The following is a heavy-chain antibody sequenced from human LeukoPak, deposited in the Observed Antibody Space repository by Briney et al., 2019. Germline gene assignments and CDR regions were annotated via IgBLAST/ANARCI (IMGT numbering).Heavy chain of an antibody. Sequence: GGSLRLSCAASGFTFSDYYMSWIRQAPGKGLEWVSYISSSGSTIYYADSVKGRFTISRDNAKNSLYLQMNSLRAEDTAVYYCARVSSGWYVSSTPKKNYYYYGMDVWGQGTTVTVSS. J-gene: IGHJ6*02. V-gene: IGHV3-11*01. CDR1: GFTFSDYY. CDR2: ISSSGSTI. D-gene: IGHD6-19*01. CDR3: ARVSSGWYVSSTPKKNYYYYGMDV.